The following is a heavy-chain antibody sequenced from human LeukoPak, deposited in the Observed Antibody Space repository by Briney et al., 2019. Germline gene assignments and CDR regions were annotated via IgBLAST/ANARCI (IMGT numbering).Heavy chain of an antibody. D-gene: IGHD5-18*01. CDR1: GVSVSSYH. J-gene: IGHJ4*02. V-gene: IGHV4-4*07. Sequence: SETLSLTCAVSGVSVSSYHWSWIRQPAGKRLEWLGRIHAGGTTNYNPSLDSRVAMSVDTSKNQFSLELRSVTAADTAVYYCARDGLYSYGYSYFDFWGQGTLVTVSS. CDR2: IHAGGTT. CDR3: ARDGLYSYGYSYFDF.